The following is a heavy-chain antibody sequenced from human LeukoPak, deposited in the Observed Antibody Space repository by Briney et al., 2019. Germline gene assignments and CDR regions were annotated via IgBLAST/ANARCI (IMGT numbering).Heavy chain of an antibody. Sequence: ASVNVSCKASGYTFTRYYMHWVRQAPGQGLEWMGIINPSGGSTSYAKKFQARVTITRDTSANTAYMELSSLRSEDTAVYYCARVPTVISALWDYWGQGTLVTVSS. V-gene: IGHV1-46*01. J-gene: IGHJ4*02. CDR1: GYTFTRYY. CDR2: INPSGGST. CDR3: ARVPTVISALWDY. D-gene: IGHD4-17*01.